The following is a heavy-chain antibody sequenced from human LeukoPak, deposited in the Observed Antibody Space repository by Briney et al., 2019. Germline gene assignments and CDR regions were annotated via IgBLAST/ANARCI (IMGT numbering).Heavy chain of an antibody. CDR3: TRGHWGLQS. J-gene: IGHJ5*02. V-gene: IGHV4-59*02. D-gene: IGHD7-27*01. CDR1: VASVTDYY. Sequence: SETLSLTCTVSVASVTDYYWSCIRQSPGKGLEWISYIHHSGNSDYNPSLRSRVTTSLDTSKNQFSLNLISVTAADTAVYYCTRGHWGLQSWSQGTLVTVSS. CDR2: IHHSGNS.